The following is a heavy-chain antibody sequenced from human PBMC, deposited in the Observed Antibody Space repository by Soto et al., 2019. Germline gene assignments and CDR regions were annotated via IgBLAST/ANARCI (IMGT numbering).Heavy chain of an antibody. CDR3: PTVFYDFWSGYYTRKDY. CDR2: ISAYNGNT. CDR1: GYTFTSYG. V-gene: IGHV1-18*01. Sequence: SVKVSCKASGYTFTSYGISWVRQASGQGRERMGWISAYNGNTNYAQKLQGRVTMTTDTSTSTAYMELRRLRSDDTAVYHCPTVFYDFWSGYYTRKDYWGQETLVTVSS. J-gene: IGHJ4*02. D-gene: IGHD3-3*01.